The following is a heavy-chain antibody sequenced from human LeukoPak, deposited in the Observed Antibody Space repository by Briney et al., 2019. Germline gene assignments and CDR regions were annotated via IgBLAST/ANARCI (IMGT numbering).Heavy chain of an antibody. CDR3: ARGGGRYSISSLDY. CDR1: GYTFTVYG. J-gene: IGHJ4*02. Sequence: ASVTVSCKASGYTFTVYGITWVRQAPGQGLEWMGWISVYNGNTNYPQKFQGRVTMTIDTSTNTAYMGLRSLRSDDTAVYYCARGGGRYSISSLDYWGQGTLVTVSS. V-gene: IGHV1-18*01. CDR2: ISVYNGNT. D-gene: IGHD6-13*01.